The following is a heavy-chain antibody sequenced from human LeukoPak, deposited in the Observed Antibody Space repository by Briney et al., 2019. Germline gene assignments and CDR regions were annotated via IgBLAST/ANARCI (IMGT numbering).Heavy chain of an antibody. Sequence: GGSLRLSCAASGFTFSSYCMNWARQAPGQGLEWVANIKQDGSEKYYVDSVKGRFTNSRDNAKNSVYLQMTSLKADDTAVYYCAREDVYRWGFDHWGRGILVTVSS. J-gene: IGHJ4*02. D-gene: IGHD3-16*02. V-gene: IGHV3-7*01. CDR2: IKQDGSEK. CDR3: AREDVYRWGFDH. CDR1: GFTFSSYC.